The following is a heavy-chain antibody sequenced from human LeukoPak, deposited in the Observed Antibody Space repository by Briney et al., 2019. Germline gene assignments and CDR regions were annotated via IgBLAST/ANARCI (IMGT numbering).Heavy chain of an antibody. D-gene: IGHD3-22*01. CDR1: GFTVSSNY. CDR3: ARIYDSSGYYYPFDS. CDR2: IYSGGST. J-gene: IGHJ4*02. Sequence: GGSLRLSCAASGFTVSSNYMSWVRQAPGKGLEWVSVIYSGGSTDYADSAKGRFTISRDNSKNTLYLQMNSLRAEDTAIYYCARIYDSSGYYYPFDSWGQGTLVTVSS. V-gene: IGHV3-53*01.